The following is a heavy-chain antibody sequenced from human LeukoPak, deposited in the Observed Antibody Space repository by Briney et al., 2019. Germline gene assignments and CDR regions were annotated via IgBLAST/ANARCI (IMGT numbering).Heavy chain of an antibody. CDR2: INPNSGGT. CDR3: ARVNVDYGDYGDAFDI. V-gene: IGHV1-2*02. J-gene: IGHJ3*02. Sequence: ASVKVSCKASGYTFTGYYMHWVRQAPGQGLEWMGWINPNSGGTNYAQKFQGRVTMTRDTSISTAYMELSRLRSDDTAVYYCARVNVDYGDYGDAFDIWGEGTMVTVSS. D-gene: IGHD4-17*01. CDR1: GYTFTGYY.